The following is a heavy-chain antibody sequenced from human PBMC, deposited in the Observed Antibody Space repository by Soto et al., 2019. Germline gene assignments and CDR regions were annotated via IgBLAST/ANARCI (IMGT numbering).Heavy chain of an antibody. V-gene: IGHV3-23*01. D-gene: IGHD4-17*01. CDR3: AKENTPDYGDYVDY. Sequence: GGSLRLSCVASGLTFGSRAMSWVRQSPGEGLEWVSTITDTGGDAKYADSVRGRFAISRDNSKNTLYLQMSALRAEDSAIYFCAKENTPDYGDYVDYWGQGTLVTVSS. J-gene: IGHJ4*02. CDR2: ITDTGGDA. CDR1: GLTFGSRA.